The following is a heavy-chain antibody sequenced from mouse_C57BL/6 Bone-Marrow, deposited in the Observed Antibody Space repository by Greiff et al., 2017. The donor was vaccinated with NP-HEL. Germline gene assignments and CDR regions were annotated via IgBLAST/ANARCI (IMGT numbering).Heavy chain of an antibody. D-gene: IGHD1-1*01. Sequence: QVQLQQPGTELVKPGASVKLSCKASGYTFTSYWMHWVKQRPGQGLEWIGNINPSNGGTNYNAQFKSKATLTVDKSSSTAYRQLSSLTSEDSAAYYCSRNSAVRSPYYFDYWGQGTTLTVSS. V-gene: IGHV1-53*01. CDR2: INPSNGGT. CDR1: GYTFTSYW. CDR3: SRNSAVRSPYYFDY. J-gene: IGHJ2*01.